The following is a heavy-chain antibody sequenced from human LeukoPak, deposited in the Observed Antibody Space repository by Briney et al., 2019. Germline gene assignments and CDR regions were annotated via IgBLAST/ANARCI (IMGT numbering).Heavy chain of an antibody. CDR1: GGSISSSSYY. CDR3: ARLTPLWANAFDI. CDR2: IYYSGST. D-gene: IGHD2-21*01. Sequence: SETLSLTCTVSGGSISSSSYYWGWIRQPPGKGLEWIGSIYYSGSTYYNPSLKSRVTISVDTSKNQFSLKLSSVTAADTAAYYCARLTPLWANAFDIWGQGTMVTVSS. J-gene: IGHJ3*02. V-gene: IGHV4-39*01.